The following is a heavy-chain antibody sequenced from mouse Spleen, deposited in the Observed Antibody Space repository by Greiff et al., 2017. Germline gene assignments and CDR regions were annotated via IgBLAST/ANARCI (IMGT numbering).Heavy chain of an antibody. J-gene: IGHJ2*01. Sequence: EVQGVESGGGLVKPGGSLKLSCAASGFTFSDYYMYWVRQTPEKRLEWVATISDGGSYTYYPDSVKGRFTISRDNAKNNLYLQMSSLKSEDTAMYYCARALTGTWKGFDYWGQGTTLTVSS. D-gene: IGHD4-1*01. CDR1: GFTFSDYY. V-gene: IGHV5-4*02. CDR3: ARALTGTWKGFDY. CDR2: ISDGGSYT.